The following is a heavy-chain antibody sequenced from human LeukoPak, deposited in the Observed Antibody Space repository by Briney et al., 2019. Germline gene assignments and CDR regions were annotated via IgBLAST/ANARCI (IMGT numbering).Heavy chain of an antibody. CDR1: GFTFTDYS. J-gene: IGHJ6*03. D-gene: IGHD6-25*01. Sequence: GGSLRLSCAASGFTFTDYSMTWVRQAPGKGLEWVSSISTVSTYTFYSDSVKGRFTISRDNRKNTLYLQMSSLSAEDTAVYYCARDGSGFYYYSYMDVWDRGTAATVSS. CDR3: ARDGSGFYYYSYMDV. V-gene: IGHV3-21*01. CDR2: ISTVSTYT.